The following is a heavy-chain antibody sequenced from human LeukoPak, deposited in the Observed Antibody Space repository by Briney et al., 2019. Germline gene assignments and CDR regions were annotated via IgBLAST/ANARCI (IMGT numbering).Heavy chain of an antibody. CDR1: GYTFTCYY. CDR3: ARATNGYLID. Sequence: ASVKVSCKASGYTFTCYYMHWVRQAPGQGLEWMGWISAYNGNTNYAQKLQGRVTMTTDTSTSTAYMELRSLRSDDTAVYYCARATNGYLIDWGQGTLVTVSS. CDR2: ISAYNGNT. D-gene: IGHD5-24*01. V-gene: IGHV1-18*04. J-gene: IGHJ4*02.